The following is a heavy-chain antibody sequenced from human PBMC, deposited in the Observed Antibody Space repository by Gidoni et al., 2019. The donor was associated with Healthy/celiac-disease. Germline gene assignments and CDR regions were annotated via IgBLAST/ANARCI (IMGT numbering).Heavy chain of an antibody. CDR1: GSSVSSRASH. V-gene: IGHV4-39*01. CDR2: ISYSGNT. D-gene: IGHD6-19*01. Sequence: QLQLQESGPGLVKPSETLSLICTASGSSVSSRASHWGWIRQSPGKGLEWIGTISYSGNTYYNPSLQSRLIISVDTSQNRFSLNLISVTAADTAVYYCARRLAVAGGWFDSWGQGALVTVSS. J-gene: IGHJ5*01. CDR3: ARRLAVAGGWFDS.